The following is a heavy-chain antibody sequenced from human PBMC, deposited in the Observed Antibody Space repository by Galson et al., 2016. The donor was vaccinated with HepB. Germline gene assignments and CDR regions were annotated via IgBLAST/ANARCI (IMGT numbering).Heavy chain of an antibody. J-gene: IGHJ6*02. Sequence: VTLSLTCTVSGASISGYYLSWIRQPPGKGLEWIWYIYYSGRTNYTPSLNSRVTISVDTSKNQFPLKLSSLTAADTAVYYCARDDSGGWYGFHYGMDVWGQGTTVTVSS. D-gene: IGHD6-19*01. CDR2: IYYSGRT. CDR3: ARDDSGGWYGFHYGMDV. CDR1: GASISGYY. V-gene: IGHV4-59*01.